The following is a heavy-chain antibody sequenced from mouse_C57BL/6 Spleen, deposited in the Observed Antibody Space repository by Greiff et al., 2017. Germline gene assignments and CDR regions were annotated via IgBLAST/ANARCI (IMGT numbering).Heavy chain of an antibody. CDR1: GYAFTSSW. D-gene: IGHD1-1*01. CDR2: IYPGDGDT. Sequence: QVQLQQSGPELVKPGASVKISCKASGYAFTSSWMNWVKQRPGKGLEWIGRIYPGDGDTNYNGKFKGKATLTADKSSSTAYMQLSSLTSADSAVYFCARGLLYAMDYWGQGTSVTVSS. CDR3: ARGLLYAMDY. V-gene: IGHV1-82*01. J-gene: IGHJ4*01.